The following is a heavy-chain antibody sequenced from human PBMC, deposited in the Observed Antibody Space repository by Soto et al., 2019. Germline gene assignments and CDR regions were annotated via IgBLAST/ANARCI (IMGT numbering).Heavy chain of an antibody. D-gene: IGHD5-12*01. CDR1: GYTFTNYG. J-gene: IGHJ4*02. CDR2: ISVSTGNR. V-gene: IGHV1-18*01. CDR3: ARDERWIMDY. Sequence: ASVKVSCKASGYTFTNYGISWVRHAPGQGLEWVGWISVSTGNRNYAQKFQDRLTMATDTSTSTAYMELKSLRSDDSAVYYCARDERWIMDYWGQGTPVTVSS.